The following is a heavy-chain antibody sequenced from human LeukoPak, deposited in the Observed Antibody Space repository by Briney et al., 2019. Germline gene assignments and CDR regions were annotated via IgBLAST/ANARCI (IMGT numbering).Heavy chain of an antibody. CDR1: GYIFIGYY. J-gene: IGHJ3*01. D-gene: IGHD1-26*01. V-gene: IGHV1-2*02. CDR3: AKDRGGRYSPVPFDAFDV. Sequence: ASVKVSCKASGYIFIGYYVHWVRQAPGQGLEWMGWINPKSGGTNFGQNFQGRVTMTRETSINTAYLEVSSLTSDDPAVYYCAKDRGGRYSPVPFDAFDVWPQGTMVTV. CDR2: INPKSGGT.